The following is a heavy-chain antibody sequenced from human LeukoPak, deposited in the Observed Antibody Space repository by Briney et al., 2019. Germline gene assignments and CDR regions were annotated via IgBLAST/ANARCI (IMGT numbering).Heavy chain of an antibody. CDR2: IDTDASST. D-gene: IGHD3-22*01. V-gene: IGHV3-74*01. J-gene: IGHJ4*02. Sequence: PGGSLRLSCAAPGFTFNRYWMHWVRQAPGKGLVWVSRIDTDASSTNYADSVKGRFTISRDNAKNTLSLQMSSLRAEDTAVYYCARGRHYYDSSGYCDYWGQGTLVTVYS. CDR1: GFTFNRYW. CDR3: ARGRHYYDSSGYCDY.